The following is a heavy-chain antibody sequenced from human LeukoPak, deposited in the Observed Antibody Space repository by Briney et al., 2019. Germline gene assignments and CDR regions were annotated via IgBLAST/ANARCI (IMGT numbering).Heavy chain of an antibody. J-gene: IGHJ2*01. CDR2: ISMTGGST. Sequence: GGSLRLSCAASGFIFSNYAMTWVRQAPGKGLEWVSSISMTGGSTYYADSVKGRFTISRDNSKNTLLLQMKDLRAEDTAVYYCARDLEIVAAGWYFDLWGRGTVVSLSS. CDR3: ARDLEIVAAGWYFDL. CDR1: GFIFSNYA. V-gene: IGHV3-23*01. D-gene: IGHD6-13*01.